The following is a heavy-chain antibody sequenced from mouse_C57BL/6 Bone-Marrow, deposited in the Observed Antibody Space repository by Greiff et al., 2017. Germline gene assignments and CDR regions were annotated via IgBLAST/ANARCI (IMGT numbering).Heavy chain of an antibody. D-gene: IGHD2-10*01. Sequence: EVKLMESGGGLVQPGGSLKLSCAASGFTFSDYYMYWVRQTPGKRLEWVAYISNGGGSTYYPATVKGRFTISRDNAKNTLYLQMSRLKSEDTAMYYCARSYYCNYLDYWGQGTTLTVSS. V-gene: IGHV5-12*01. CDR3: ARSYYCNYLDY. CDR1: GFTFSDYY. J-gene: IGHJ2*01. CDR2: ISNGGGST.